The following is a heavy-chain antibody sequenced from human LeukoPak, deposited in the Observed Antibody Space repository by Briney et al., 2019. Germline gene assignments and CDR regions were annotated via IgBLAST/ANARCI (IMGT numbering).Heavy chain of an antibody. J-gene: IGHJ4*02. CDR3: ARDYDSSGYYYFDY. D-gene: IGHD3-22*01. CDR1: GFTFSSYW. CDR2: IKQDGSEK. V-gene: IGHV3-7*01. Sequence: GGSLRLSCAASGFTFSSYWMSWVRQAPGKGLEWVANIKQDGSEKYYVDSVKGRFTISRDNAKNSLYLQMNSLRAEDTAVYYCARDYDSSGYYYFDYWDQGTLVTVSS.